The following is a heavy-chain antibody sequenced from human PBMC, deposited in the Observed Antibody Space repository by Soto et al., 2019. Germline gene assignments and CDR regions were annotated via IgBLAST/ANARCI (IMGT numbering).Heavy chain of an antibody. D-gene: IGHD3-22*01. CDR1: GFMFSDYW. J-gene: IGHJ3*02. V-gene: IGHV3-7*05. CDR2: IRKDESKK. CDR3: ARDVSPGSGPYYDAFDI. Sequence: EVQLVESGGGLVQPGESLRLSCSASGFMFSDYWMTWVRQAPGKGLEWVANIRKDESKKSYLDSVRGRFTVSRDNARNLLYLQMDSLRAEDTALYYCARDVSPGSGPYYDAFDIWGQGTMVTVSS.